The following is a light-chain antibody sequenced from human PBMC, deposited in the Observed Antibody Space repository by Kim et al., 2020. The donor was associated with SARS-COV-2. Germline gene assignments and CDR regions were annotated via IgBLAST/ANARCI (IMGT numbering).Light chain of an antibody. J-gene: IGLJ2*01. Sequence: APGKTARLTCGGNNIGRKGVHWYQQRPGQAPVLVISYDRDRPSGIPERFSGSNSGNTATLTISRVEAGDEADDYCQVWDSSSDHVVFGGGTQLTVL. V-gene: IGLV3-21*04. CDR2: YDR. CDR1: NIGRKG. CDR3: QVWDSSSDHVV.